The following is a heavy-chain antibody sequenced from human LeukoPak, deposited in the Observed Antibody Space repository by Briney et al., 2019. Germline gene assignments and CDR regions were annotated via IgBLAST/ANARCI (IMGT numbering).Heavy chain of an antibody. Sequence: GASVKVSCKASGYTFTSYGISWVRQAPGQGLEWMGWISAYNGNTNYAQKLQGRVTMTTDTSTSTAYMELRSLRSDDTAVYYCASGPPYYDSSGFLGEAFDYWGQGTLVTVSS. CDR2: ISAYNGNT. V-gene: IGHV1-18*01. J-gene: IGHJ4*02. CDR3: ASGPPYYDSSGFLGEAFDY. D-gene: IGHD3-22*01. CDR1: GYTFTSYG.